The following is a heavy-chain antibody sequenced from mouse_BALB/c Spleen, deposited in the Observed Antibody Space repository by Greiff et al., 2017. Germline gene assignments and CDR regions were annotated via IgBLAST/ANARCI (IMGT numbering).Heavy chain of an antibody. D-gene: IGHD1-1*01. CDR1: GYSITSDYA. V-gene: IGHV3-2*02. CDR2: ISYSGST. J-gene: IGHJ4*01. CDR3: ARIGKRAMDY. Sequence: EVKVEESGPGLVKPSQSLSLTCTVTGYSITSDYAWNWIRQFPGNKLEWMGYISYSGSTSYNPSLKSRISITRDTSKNQFFLQLNSVTTEDTATYYCARIGKRAMDYWGQGTSVTVSS.